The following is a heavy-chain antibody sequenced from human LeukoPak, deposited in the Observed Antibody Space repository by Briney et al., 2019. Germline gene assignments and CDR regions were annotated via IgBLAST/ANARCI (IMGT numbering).Heavy chain of an antibody. D-gene: IGHD3-10*01. J-gene: IGHJ3*02. CDR3: ARLNMVRGVITTNAFDI. V-gene: IGHV4-59*08. CDR1: GGSISSYY. CDR2: IYYSGST. Sequence: SETLSLTCTVSGGSISSYYWSWIRQPPGKGLEWIGYIYYSGSTNYNPPLKSRVTISVDTSKNQFSLKLSSVTAADTAVYYCARLNMVRGVITTNAFDIWGQGTMVTVSS.